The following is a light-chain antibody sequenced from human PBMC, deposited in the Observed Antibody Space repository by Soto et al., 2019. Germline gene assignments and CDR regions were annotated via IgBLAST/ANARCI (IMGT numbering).Light chain of an antibody. Sequence: DIVMTQSPDSLAVSLGERATINCKSSQSVLYSSDNRNYLAWYQQKPGQPPRLLISWVSTRESGVPDRFSGSGSGTDFTLTIRSLQAEDVAVYYCQQHYSTPRTFGQGTKVEIK. CDR3: QQHYSTPRT. V-gene: IGKV4-1*01. J-gene: IGKJ1*01. CDR2: WVS. CDR1: QSVLYSSDNRNY.